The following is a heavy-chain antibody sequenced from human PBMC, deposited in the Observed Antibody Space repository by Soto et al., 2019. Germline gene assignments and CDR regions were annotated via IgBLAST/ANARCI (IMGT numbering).Heavy chain of an antibody. Sequence: PSETLSLTCAVSGGSISSSNWWSWVRQPPGKGLEWIGEIYHSGSTNYNPSLKSRVTISVDKSKNQFSLKLSSVTAADTAVYYCARHFPYYYYSSGYYGLYYYYYGMDVWGQGTTVTVSS. D-gene: IGHD3-22*01. V-gene: IGHV4-4*02. CDR3: ARHFPYYYYSSGYYGLYYYYYGMDV. CDR1: GGSISSSNW. CDR2: IYHSGST. J-gene: IGHJ6*02.